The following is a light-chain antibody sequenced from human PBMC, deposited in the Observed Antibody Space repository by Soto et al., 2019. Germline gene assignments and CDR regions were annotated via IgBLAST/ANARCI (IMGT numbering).Light chain of an antibody. V-gene: IGLV1-51*01. J-gene: IGLJ1*01. Sequence: SVLTQPPSVSAAPGQNVTISCSGTSSNIGNNFVSWYQHLAGTAPKILIYDNVKRPSGIPDRFSGFKSGASATLGITGLQTGDEADYYCGSWDTSLSLCYVFGTGTKVTVL. CDR2: DNV. CDR3: GSWDTSLSLCYV. CDR1: SSNIGNNF.